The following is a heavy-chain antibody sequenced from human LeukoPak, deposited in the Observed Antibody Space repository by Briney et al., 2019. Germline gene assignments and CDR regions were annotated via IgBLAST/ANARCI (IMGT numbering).Heavy chain of an antibody. CDR3: ATYRQVLLPFES. D-gene: IGHD2-8*02. CDR2: IFPSGGEI. V-gene: IGHV3-21*04. J-gene: IGHJ4*02. CDR1: GFTFSSYS. Sequence: GGSLRLSCAAYGFTFSSYSMNWVRQPPGKGLEWVSSIFPSGGEIHYADSVRGRFTISRDNSKSTLSLQMNSLRAEDTAIYYCATYRQVLLPFESWGQGTLVTVSS.